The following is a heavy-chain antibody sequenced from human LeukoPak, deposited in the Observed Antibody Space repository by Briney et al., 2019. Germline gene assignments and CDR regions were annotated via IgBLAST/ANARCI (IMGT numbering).Heavy chain of an antibody. V-gene: IGHV4-31*03. CDR2: IYYSGNT. CDR3: GRYQLVRENYGMDV. J-gene: IGHJ6*02. CDR1: GGSISSGGYY. D-gene: IGHD2-2*01. Sequence: SETLSLTCTVSGGSISSGGYYWSWIRQHPGKGLEWIGYIYYSGNTYYNPSLKSRVTISVGTSKNQFSLKLSSVTAADTAVYFCGRYQLVRENYGMDVWGQGTTVTVSS.